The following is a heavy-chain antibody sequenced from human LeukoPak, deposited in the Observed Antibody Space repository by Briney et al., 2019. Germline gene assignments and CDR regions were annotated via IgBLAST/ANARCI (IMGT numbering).Heavy chain of an antibody. CDR3: ARAPYSGSVFDY. CDR2: ISSSSSTI. CDR1: GFTFSSYS. J-gene: IGHJ4*02. D-gene: IGHD1-26*01. V-gene: IGHV3-48*04. Sequence: PGGSLRLSCAASGFTFSSYSMNWVRQAPGKGLEWVSYISSSSSTIYYADSVKGRFTISRKNAKNSLSLQMNRLRAEDTAVYYCARAPYSGSVFDYWGQGTLVTVSS.